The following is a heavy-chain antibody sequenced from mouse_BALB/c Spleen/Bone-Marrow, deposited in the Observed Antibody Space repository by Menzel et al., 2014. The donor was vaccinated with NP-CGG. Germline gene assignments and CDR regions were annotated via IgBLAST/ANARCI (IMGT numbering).Heavy chain of an antibody. Sequence: EVKLMESGGGSVKPGGSLKLSCAATGFTFNRYVMSWVRQTPEKRLEWVASISVGGSYSYYPDSVKGRFTISRDNAKNSLYLQMSSLRSEDTAMFYCARRGYGNHGYYAMDYWGQGTSVTVSS. CDR1: GFTFNRYV. D-gene: IGHD2-1*01. CDR3: ARRGYGNHGYYAMDY. CDR2: ISVGGSYS. J-gene: IGHJ4*01. V-gene: IGHV5-9-2*01.